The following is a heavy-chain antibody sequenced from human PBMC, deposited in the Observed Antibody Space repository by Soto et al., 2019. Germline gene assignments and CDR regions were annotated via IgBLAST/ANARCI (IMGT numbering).Heavy chain of an antibody. V-gene: IGHV3-73*01. Sequence: GGSLRLSCAASGFTFSGSAMHWVRQASGKGLEWVGRIRSKANSYATAYPASGKGRFTISRDDSKNTAYLQMNSLKTEDKAVYYCTRAGPRYCSGGSCYYYYYYMDVWGKGTTVTVSS. J-gene: IGHJ6*03. D-gene: IGHD2-15*01. CDR2: IRSKANSYAT. CDR1: GFTFSGSA. CDR3: TRAGPRYCSGGSCYYYYYYMDV.